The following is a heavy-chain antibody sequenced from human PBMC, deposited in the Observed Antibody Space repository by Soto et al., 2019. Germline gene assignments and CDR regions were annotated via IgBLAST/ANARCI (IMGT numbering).Heavy chain of an antibody. CDR1: GGSIISNIYY. Sequence: SEILSLTCTVSGGSIISNIYYWGWIRQPPGKGLEWIGNIHYSGSTYYDSSLKSRVTISVGTSKNQFSLKLSSVTAADTAVYYCASQHYYDSSGYYVVYWGQGTLVTVSS. CDR2: IHYSGST. J-gene: IGHJ4*02. D-gene: IGHD3-22*01. V-gene: IGHV4-39*01. CDR3: ASQHYYDSSGYYVVY.